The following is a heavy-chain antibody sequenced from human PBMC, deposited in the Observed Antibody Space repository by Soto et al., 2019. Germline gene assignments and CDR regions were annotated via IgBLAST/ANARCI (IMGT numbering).Heavy chain of an antibody. J-gene: IGHJ5*02. V-gene: IGHV4-39*01. D-gene: IGHD2-2*01. CDR2: IYYSGST. CDR1: GGSISSSSYY. CDR3: ARAPVGYCSSTSCYSVWFDP. Sequence: QLQLQESGPGLVKPSETLSLTCTVSGGSISSSSYYWGWIRQPPGKGLEWIGSIYYSGSTYYNPSLKSRVTISVDTSKNQFSLKLSSVTAADTAVYYCARAPVGYCSSTSCYSVWFDPWGQGTLVTVSS.